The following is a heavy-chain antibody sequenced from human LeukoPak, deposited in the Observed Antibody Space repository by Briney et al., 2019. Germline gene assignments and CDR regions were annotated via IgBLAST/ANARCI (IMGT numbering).Heavy chain of an antibody. D-gene: IGHD6-13*01. V-gene: IGHV1-3*01. CDR3: ARDRWAAAGPSDY. Sequence: ASVKVSCKASGYTFTSYGISWVRQAPGQRLEWMGWINAGNGNTKYSQKFQGRVTITRDTSASTAYMELSSLRSEDTAVYYCARDRWAAAGPSDYWGQGTLVTVSS. CDR2: INAGNGNT. J-gene: IGHJ4*02. CDR1: GYTFTSYG.